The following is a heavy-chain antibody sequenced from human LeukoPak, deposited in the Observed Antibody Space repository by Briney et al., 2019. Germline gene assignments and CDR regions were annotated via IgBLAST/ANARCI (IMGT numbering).Heavy chain of an antibody. V-gene: IGHV3-64*01. Sequence: GGSLRLSCAASGFTFNNYAMHWVRQAPGKGLEYVSAITSNGGSTYYANSVKGRFTISRDNSKNTLYLQMGSLRAEDMAVYYCARGNYGNYFLVGYYYYYMDVWGKGTTVTVSS. D-gene: IGHD2/OR15-2a*01. CDR3: ARGNYGNYFLVGYYYYYMDV. CDR2: ITSNGGST. CDR1: GFTFNNYA. J-gene: IGHJ6*03.